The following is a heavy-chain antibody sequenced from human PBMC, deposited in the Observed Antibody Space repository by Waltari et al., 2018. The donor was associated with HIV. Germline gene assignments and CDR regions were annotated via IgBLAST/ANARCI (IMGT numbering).Heavy chain of an antibody. Sequence: QVQLVQSGAEVKKPGASVKVSCKASGYTFTGSYMHWVRQAPGQGLEGMGWINPNSGGTNYAQKFQGRVTMTRDTSISTAYMELSRLRSDDTAVYYCARRRGGGNYYGMDVWGQGTTVTVSS. CDR2: INPNSGGT. CDR3: ARRRGGGNYYGMDV. J-gene: IGHJ6*02. D-gene: IGHD3-10*01. V-gene: IGHV1-2*02. CDR1: GYTFTGSY.